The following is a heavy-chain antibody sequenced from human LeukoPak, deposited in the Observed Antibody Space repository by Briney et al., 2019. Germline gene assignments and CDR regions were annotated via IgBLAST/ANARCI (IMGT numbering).Heavy chain of an antibody. D-gene: IGHD1-26*01. CDR2: ISSSGSTI. CDR1: GFTFSSYE. J-gene: IGHJ4*02. Sequence: QPGGSLRLSCAASGFTFSSYEMNWVRQAPGKGLEWVSYISSSGSTIYYADSMKGRFTISRDNAKNSLYLQMNSLRAEDTAVYYCARVGGSYYFSLDYWGQGTLVTVSS. V-gene: IGHV3-48*03. CDR3: ARVGGSYYFSLDY.